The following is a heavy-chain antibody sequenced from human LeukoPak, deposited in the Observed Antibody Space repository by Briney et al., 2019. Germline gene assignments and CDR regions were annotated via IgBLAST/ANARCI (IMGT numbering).Heavy chain of an antibody. D-gene: IGHD6-13*01. V-gene: IGHV3-33*08. CDR1: GFTFSNYW. CDR3: ARDPSSRAAAGRGDY. J-gene: IGHJ4*02. CDR2: IWFDGSND. Sequence: GGSLRLSCVASGFTFSNYWMIWVRQTPGKGLEWVAVIWFDGSNDDYADSVKGRFTISRDNSKNTLFLEMNSLRAEDTAVYYCARDPSSRAAAGRGDYWGQGTLVIVSS.